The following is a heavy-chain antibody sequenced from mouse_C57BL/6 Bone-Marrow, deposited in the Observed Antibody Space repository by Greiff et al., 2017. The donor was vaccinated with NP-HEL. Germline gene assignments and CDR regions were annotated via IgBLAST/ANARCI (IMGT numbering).Heavy chain of an antibody. CDR2: ISSGSSTI. CDR1: GFTFSDYG. V-gene: IGHV5-17*01. Sequence: EVMLVESGGGLVKPGGSLKLSCAASGFTFSDYGMHWVRQAPEKGLEWVAYISSGSSTIYYADTVKGRFTISRDNAKNTLFLQMTSLRSEDTAMYDCARGGYSTSYLDYWGQGTTLTVSS. D-gene: IGHD2-5*01. CDR3: ARGGYSTSYLDY. J-gene: IGHJ2*01.